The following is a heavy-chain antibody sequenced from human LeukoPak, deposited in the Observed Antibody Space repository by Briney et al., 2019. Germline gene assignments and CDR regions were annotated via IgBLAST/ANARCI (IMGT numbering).Heavy chain of an antibody. CDR3: TRGPTQQWLYYGMDV. V-gene: IGHV3-49*04. CDR2: IRSKTYGGTT. CDR1: GFTFGDHA. D-gene: IGHD5-18*01. J-gene: IGHJ6*02. Sequence: GGSLRLSCTASGFTFGDHAMSWVRQAPGKGLEWVGFIRSKTYGGTTEYAASVKGRFTISRDDSKSIAYLQMNSLKTEDTAVYYCTRGPTQQWLYYGMDVWGQGTTVTVSS.